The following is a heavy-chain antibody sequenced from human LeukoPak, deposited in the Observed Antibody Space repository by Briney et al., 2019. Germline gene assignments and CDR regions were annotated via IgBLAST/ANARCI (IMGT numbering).Heavy chain of an antibody. CDR2: ISGSGGST. CDR1: GFTFSSYG. D-gene: IGHD2-21*02. Sequence: GGSLRLSCAASGFTFSSYGMHWVRQAPGKGLEWVSAISGSGGSTYYADSVKGRFTISRDNSKNTLYLQMNSLRAEDTAVYYCAKDRTHCGGDCYPTYNWFDPWGQGTLVTVSS. V-gene: IGHV3-23*01. J-gene: IGHJ5*02. CDR3: AKDRTHCGGDCYPTYNWFDP.